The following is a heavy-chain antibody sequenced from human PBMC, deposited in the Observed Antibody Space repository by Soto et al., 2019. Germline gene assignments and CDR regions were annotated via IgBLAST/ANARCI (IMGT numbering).Heavy chain of an antibody. CDR1: GFTFDDDA. D-gene: IGHD2-21*01. CDR2: IRAKKYGGTS. CDR3: ARGLITLDV. V-gene: IGHV3-49*03. Sequence: EEQLVESGGDFVQPGRSLRLSCTPSGFTFDDDAINWFRQAPGKGLEWVGFIRAKKYGGTSQYAASVKGRFTISRDDSKNVASLEMNSLKIDDTALYFCARGLITLDVWGKGTTVIVCS. J-gene: IGHJ6*04.